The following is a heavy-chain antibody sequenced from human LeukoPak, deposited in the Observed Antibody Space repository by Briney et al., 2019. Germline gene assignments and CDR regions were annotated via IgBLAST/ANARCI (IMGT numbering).Heavy chain of an antibody. CDR2: IIPIFDTA. V-gene: IGHV1-69*13. CDR1: GGTFSSYG. D-gene: IGHD3-10*01. J-gene: IGHJ6*03. Sequence: GASVKVSCKASGGTFSSYGITWVRQAPGQGLEWMGGIIPIFDTANYAQKFQGRVTITADGSATTSYMELSSLRSEDTAVYYCARDATVRGPYGGHHFYSYMDVWGKGTTVTISS. CDR3: ARDATVRGPYGGHHFYSYMDV.